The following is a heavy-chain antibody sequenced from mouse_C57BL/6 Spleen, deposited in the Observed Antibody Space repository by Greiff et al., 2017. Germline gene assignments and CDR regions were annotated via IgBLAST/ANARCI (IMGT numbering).Heavy chain of an antibody. V-gene: IGHV1-61*01. CDR3: ARFSMVTTVDY. J-gene: IGHJ2*01. D-gene: IGHD2-2*01. CDR2: IYPSDSET. Sequence: QVQLQQPGAELVRPGSSVKLSCKASGYTFTSYWMDWVKQRPGQGLEWIGNIYPSDSETHYNQKFKDKATLTVDKSSSTAYMQLSSLTSEDSAVYYCARFSMVTTVDYWGQGTTLTVSS. CDR1: GYTFTSYW.